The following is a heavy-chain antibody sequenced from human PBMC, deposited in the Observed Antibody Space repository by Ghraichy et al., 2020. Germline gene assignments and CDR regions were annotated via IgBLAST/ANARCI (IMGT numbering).Heavy chain of an antibody. CDR2: IHNKQKSKVV. CDR3: ARDSSAGLDV. D-gene: IGHD6-25*01. CDR1: VFTFTEHY. Sequence: GGSLRLSCVASVFTFTEHYMDWVRQAPGKGLEWLCRIHNKQKSKVVGYAASVQRRFTISRDDSQNSLYLQMSSLRTEDTAVYCCARDSSAGLDVWGQGTTVTVS. J-gene: IGHJ6*02. V-gene: IGHV3-72*01.